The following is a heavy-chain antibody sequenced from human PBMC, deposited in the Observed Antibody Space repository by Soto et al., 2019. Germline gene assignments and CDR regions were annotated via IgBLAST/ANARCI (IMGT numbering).Heavy chain of an antibody. J-gene: IGHJ5*02. CDR1: GGTFSSFA. D-gene: IGHD3-22*01. CDR3: ARVESTYYDSSGYYWFDP. CDR2: FIPLFQTT. V-gene: IGHV1-69*01. Sequence: QVQLVQSGAEVKRPGSSVKVSCKASGGTFSSFAISWVRQAPGQGLEWMGGFIPLFQTTNYAQRFQGRVTITADESTSTAYMELSSLRSEDXXXXXCARVESTYYDSSGYYWFDPWGQGTLVTVSS.